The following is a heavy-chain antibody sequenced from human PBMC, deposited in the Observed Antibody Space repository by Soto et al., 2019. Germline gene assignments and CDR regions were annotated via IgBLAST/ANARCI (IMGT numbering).Heavy chain of an antibody. V-gene: IGHV1-18*01. CDR2: ISAYNGNT. CDR1: GYTFTSYG. J-gene: IGHJ4*02. Sequence: QVQLVQSGAEVKKPGASVKVSCKASGYTFTSYGISWVRQAPGQGLEWMGWISAYNGNTNYTQKLQGRVTMTTDTSTSRAYMEPRSLRSDDTAVYYCARAGYNWNDGISDYWVQGTLVTVSS. D-gene: IGHD1-20*01. CDR3: ARAGYNWNDGISDY.